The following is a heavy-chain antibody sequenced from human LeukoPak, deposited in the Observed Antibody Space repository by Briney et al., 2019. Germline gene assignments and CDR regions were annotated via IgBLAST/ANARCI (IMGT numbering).Heavy chain of an antibody. J-gene: IGHJ5*02. CDR2: ISSSSSYI. V-gene: IGHV3-21*04. D-gene: IGHD1-20*01. CDR1: GFTFSSYS. Sequence: PGGSLRLSCAASGFTFSSYSMNWVRQAPGKGLEWVSSISSSSSYIYYADSVKGRFTISRDNSKNTLYLQMNSLRAEDTAVYYCAKAVITGTYWFDPWGQGTLVTVSS. CDR3: AKAVITGTYWFDP.